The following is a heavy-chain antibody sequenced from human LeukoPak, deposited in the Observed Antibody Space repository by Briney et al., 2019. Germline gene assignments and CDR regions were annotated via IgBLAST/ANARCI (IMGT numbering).Heavy chain of an antibody. D-gene: IGHD4-23*01. V-gene: IGHV4-59*01. CDR2: IYYSVTT. CDR1: GGSISSYY. J-gene: IGHJ4*02. CDR3: VRDMGAPDYGSYSVDY. Sequence: SETLSLTCTVSGGSISSYYWSWIRQPPGKGLEWIGYIYYSVTTIYNPSLKSRVTMSLDTSKNQFSLKLSSVTAANTAVYYCVRDMGAPDYGSYSVDYWGQGTLVTVSS.